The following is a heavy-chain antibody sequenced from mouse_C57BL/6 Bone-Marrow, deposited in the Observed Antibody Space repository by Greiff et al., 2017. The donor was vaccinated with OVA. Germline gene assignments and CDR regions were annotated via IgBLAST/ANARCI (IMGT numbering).Heavy chain of an antibody. CDR3: ARRYYSNYGSRGYAMDY. V-gene: IGHV3-6*01. CDR2: ISYDGSN. J-gene: IGHJ4*01. D-gene: IGHD2-5*01. Sequence: EVQLQESGPGLVKPSQSLSLTCSVTGYSITSGYYWNWIRQFPGNKLEWMGYISYDGSNNYNPSLKNRISITRDTSKNQFFLKLNSVTTEDTATYYCARRYYSNYGSRGYAMDYWGQGTSVTVSS. CDR1: GYSITSGYY.